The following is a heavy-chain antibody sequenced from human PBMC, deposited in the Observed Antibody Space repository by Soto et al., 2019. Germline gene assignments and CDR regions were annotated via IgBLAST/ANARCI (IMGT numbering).Heavy chain of an antibody. V-gene: IGHV1-18*01. CDR1: GYIFINYG. CDR3: ARDAQLSSNSLDG. D-gene: IGHD2-2*01. Sequence: ASVKVSCKASGYIFINYGITWVRQAPGQGLEWMGWISGYNGNTKYADKLQGRVTMTTDTSTTTAYMELRSLRSDDTAVYYCARDAQLSSNSLDGWGQVTLVTVSS. CDR2: ISGYNGNT. J-gene: IGHJ5*02.